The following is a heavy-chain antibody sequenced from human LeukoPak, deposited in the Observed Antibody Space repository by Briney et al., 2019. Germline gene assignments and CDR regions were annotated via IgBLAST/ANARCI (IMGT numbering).Heavy chain of an antibody. V-gene: IGHV5-51*01. CDR2: INPGDSGT. J-gene: IGHJ4*02. CDR1: GYRFTNYW. Sequence: GESLKISRQVSGYRFTNYWIAWVRQMPGRGLEWMGIINPGDSGTKYSPPFQGQVIISVDKSISTAHLRWSSLKASDTAMYYCARLHGNYALDYWGQGTLVTVSS. CDR3: ARLHGNYALDY. D-gene: IGHD4-17*01.